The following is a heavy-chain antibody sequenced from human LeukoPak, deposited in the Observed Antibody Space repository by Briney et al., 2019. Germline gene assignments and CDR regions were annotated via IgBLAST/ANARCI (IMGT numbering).Heavy chain of an antibody. D-gene: IGHD7-27*01. Sequence: GGSLRLSCTASGFTFDEYSRGWVRQVPGRGREGVAGISGNSGTLNYAGSGKGRFTMSRDNAKNSLYLQMNSLRVEDTALYYCTKGNWGKAFDIWGQGTMVAVSS. CDR3: TKGNWGKAFDI. J-gene: IGHJ3*02. CDR1: GFTFDEYS. CDR2: ISGNSGTL. V-gene: IGHV3-9*01.